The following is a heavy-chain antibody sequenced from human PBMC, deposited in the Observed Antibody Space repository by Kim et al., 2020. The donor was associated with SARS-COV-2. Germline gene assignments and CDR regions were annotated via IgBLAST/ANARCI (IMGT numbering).Heavy chain of an antibody. Sequence: GGSLRLSCAASGFAFSAYSMNWVRQAPGKGLEWVSSISLSSTYIYYADSVRGRFTISRDNAKNSLYLQMNSLRAEDTAVYYCARGYDYSRFMDGWGQGTT. V-gene: IGHV3-21*01. CDR1: GFAFSAYS. CDR2: ISLSSTYI. CDR3: ARGYDYSRFMDG. D-gene: IGHD4-4*01. J-gene: IGHJ6*02.